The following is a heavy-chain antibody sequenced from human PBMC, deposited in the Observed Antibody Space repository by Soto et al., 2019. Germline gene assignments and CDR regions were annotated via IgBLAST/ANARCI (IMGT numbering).Heavy chain of an antibody. CDR1: GFTFGDYA. J-gene: IGHJ6*02. D-gene: IGHD3-10*01. CDR3: TREGTYGSGSYYKGNYYYYGMDV. CDR2: IRSKAYGGTT. Sequence: GGSLRLSCTASGFTFGDYAMSWVRQAPGKGLEWVGFIRSKAYGGTTEYAASVKGRFTISRDDSKSIAYLQMNSLKTEDTAVYYCTREGTYGSGSYYKGNYYYYGMDVWRQRTTVTVSS. V-gene: IGHV3-49*04.